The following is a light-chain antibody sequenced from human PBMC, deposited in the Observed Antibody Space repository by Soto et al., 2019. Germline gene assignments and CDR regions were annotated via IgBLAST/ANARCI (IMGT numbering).Light chain of an antibody. Sequence: EIVLTQSPATLSLSPGERATLSCRASQSVSSSLAWYQQKPGQAPRLLIYDASNRATGIPARFSGSGSGTDFTLTISSLYPEDFAVYYCQQRRNWPLTFGGGTKVEIK. V-gene: IGKV3-11*01. CDR2: DAS. J-gene: IGKJ4*02. CDR3: QQRRNWPLT. CDR1: QSVSSS.